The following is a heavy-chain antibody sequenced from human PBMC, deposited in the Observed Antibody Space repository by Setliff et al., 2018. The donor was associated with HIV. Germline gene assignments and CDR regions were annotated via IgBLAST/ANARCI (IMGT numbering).Heavy chain of an antibody. CDR2: IKTDSGSP. D-gene: IGHD4-17*01. V-gene: IGHV7-4-1*02. Sequence: ASVKVSCKASGYSFTNYAMNWVRQAPGQGLEWMGWIKTDSGSPTHAPGFTGRFVFSVDTSDTTAYLQISSLKAEDTAVYYCARALYGDYGGDLNWLDPWGQGTRVTVSS. CDR3: ARALYGDYGGDLNWLDP. J-gene: IGHJ5*02. CDR1: GYSFTNYA.